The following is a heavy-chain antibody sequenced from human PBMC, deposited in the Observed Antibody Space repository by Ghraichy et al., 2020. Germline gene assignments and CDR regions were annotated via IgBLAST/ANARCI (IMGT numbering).Heavy chain of an antibody. V-gene: IGHV3-23*01. CDR2: ISGSGGST. CDR1: GFTFSSYA. CDR3: AKMVATGWGLINY. Sequence: LSLTCAASGFTFSSYAMSWVRQAPGKGLEWVSAISGSGGSTYYADSVKGRFTISRDNSKNTLYLQMNSLRAEDTAVYYCAKMVATGWGLINYWGQGTLVTVSS. J-gene: IGHJ4*02. D-gene: IGHD2-15*01.